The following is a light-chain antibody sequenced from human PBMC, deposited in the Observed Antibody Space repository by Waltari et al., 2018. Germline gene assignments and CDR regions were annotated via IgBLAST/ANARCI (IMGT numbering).Light chain of an antibody. J-gene: IGKJ3*01. CDR3: QKYYRAPFT. CDR1: QDISHC. Sequence: DIQMTQSPSSLSASVGYRVTITCRASQDISHCLAWYHQKPGKVPKLLISAASTLQSGVPSRFSGRGSGTDFTLTISSLQPEDVAIYYCQKYYRAPFTFGPGTKVHIK. CDR2: AAS. V-gene: IGKV1-27*01.